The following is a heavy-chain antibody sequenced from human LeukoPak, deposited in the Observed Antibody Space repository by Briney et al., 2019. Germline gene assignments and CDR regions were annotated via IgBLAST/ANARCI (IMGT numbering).Heavy chain of an antibody. Sequence: PRGSLRLSCAASGFTFSSHWMHWVRQAPGKGLVWVSRINSDGSSTSYADSVKGRFTISRDNAKNSLYLQMDSLTADDTAVYFCACLRGPSDYWGQGTLVTVSS. J-gene: IGHJ4*02. D-gene: IGHD4-17*01. V-gene: IGHV3-74*01. CDR3: ACLRGPSDY. CDR1: GFTFSSHW. CDR2: INSDGSST.